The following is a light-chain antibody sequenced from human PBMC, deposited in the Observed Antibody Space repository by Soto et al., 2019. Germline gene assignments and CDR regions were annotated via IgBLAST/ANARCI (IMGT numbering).Light chain of an antibody. Sequence: QSALTQPASVSGSPGQSITISCTGTSSDVGGYNYVSWYQQHPGKAPKLMIYDVNNRPSGVSNRFSGSSSGNTASLTISGLQAEDEADYYCSSYISSSTLVFGGGTKPTVL. CDR1: SSDVGGYNY. J-gene: IGLJ2*01. CDR3: SSYISSSTLV. V-gene: IGLV2-14*01. CDR2: DVN.